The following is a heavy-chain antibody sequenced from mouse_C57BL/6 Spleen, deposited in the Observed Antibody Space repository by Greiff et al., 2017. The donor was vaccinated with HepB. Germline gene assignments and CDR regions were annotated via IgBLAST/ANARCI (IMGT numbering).Heavy chain of an antibody. V-gene: IGHV5-17*01. D-gene: IGHD4-1*01. CDR3: ARREGGTRAWFAY. Sequence: EVMLVESGGGLVKPGGSLKLSCAASGFTFSDSGMHWVRQAPEKGLEWVAYISSGSSTIYYADTVKGRFTISRDNAKNTLFLQMTSLRSEDTAMYYCARREGGTRAWFAYWGQGTLVTVSA. CDR1: GFTFSDSG. CDR2: ISSGSSTI. J-gene: IGHJ3*01.